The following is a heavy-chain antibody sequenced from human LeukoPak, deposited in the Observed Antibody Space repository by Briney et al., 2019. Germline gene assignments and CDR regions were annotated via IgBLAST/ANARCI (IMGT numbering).Heavy chain of an antibody. CDR2: INPNSGGT. V-gene: IGHV1-2*02. CDR3: ARDRYSSRTLDY. CDR1: GYTFTGYY. J-gene: IGHJ4*02. Sequence: ASVKVSCKASGYTFTGYYMHWVRQAPGQGLEWMGWINPNSGGTNYAQKFQGRVTMTRDTSISTAYMELSRLRSDDTAVYYCARDRYSSRTLDYWGQGTLVTVSS. D-gene: IGHD6-13*01.